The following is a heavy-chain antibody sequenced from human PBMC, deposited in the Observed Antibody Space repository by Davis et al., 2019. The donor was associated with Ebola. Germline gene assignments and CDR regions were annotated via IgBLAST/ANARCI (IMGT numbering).Heavy chain of an antibody. CDR1: GYTFTGYY. D-gene: IGHD6-19*01. CDR3: ASEIAVAGFDY. V-gene: IGHV1-2*02. Sequence: AASVKVSCKASGYTFTGYYMHWVRQAPGQGLEWMGWINPNSGGTNYAQKLQGRVTMTTDTSASTAYMELSSLRSEDTAVDYCASEIAVAGFDYWGQGTLVTVSS. J-gene: IGHJ4*02. CDR2: INPNSGGT.